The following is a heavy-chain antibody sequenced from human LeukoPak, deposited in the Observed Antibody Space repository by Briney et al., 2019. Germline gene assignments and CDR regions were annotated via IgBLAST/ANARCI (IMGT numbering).Heavy chain of an antibody. Sequence: PSETLSLTCAVSGYSISSGYYWGWIRQPPGKGLEWIGSIYHSGRTYYNPSLTSRVTISVDTSKNQFSLKLSSVTAADTAVYYCARDGWNYDNWFDPWGQGTLVTVSS. V-gene: IGHV4-38-2*02. J-gene: IGHJ5*02. CDR3: ARDGWNYDNWFDP. CDR1: GYSISSGYY. CDR2: IYHSGRT. D-gene: IGHD1-7*01.